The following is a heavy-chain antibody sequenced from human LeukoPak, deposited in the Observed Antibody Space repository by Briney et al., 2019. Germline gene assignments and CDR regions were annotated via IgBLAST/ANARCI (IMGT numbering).Heavy chain of an antibody. Sequence: GESLRISCKGSGYRFTTYWIGWVRQMPGKGLEWMGIIYPGDSDTRYSPSFEGQVSISADKSISTAYLQWSSLKASDTAMYYCARQDGSGPYYFDYWGQGTLVTVSS. CDR2: IYPGDSDT. V-gene: IGHV5-51*01. D-gene: IGHD3-10*01. CDR1: GYRFTTYW. CDR3: ARQDGSGPYYFDY. J-gene: IGHJ4*02.